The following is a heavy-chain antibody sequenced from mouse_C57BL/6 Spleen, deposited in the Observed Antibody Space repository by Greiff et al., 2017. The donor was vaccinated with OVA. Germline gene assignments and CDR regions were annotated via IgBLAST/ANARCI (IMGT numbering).Heavy chain of an antibody. Sequence: VQLKQSGGGLVKPGGSLKLSCAASGFTFSDYGMHWVRQAPEKGLEWVAYISSGSSTIYYADTVKGRFTISRDNAKNTLILQMTSLRSEDTAMYYCARPNYYGSSYYFDYWGQGTTLTVSS. J-gene: IGHJ2*01. V-gene: IGHV5-17*01. D-gene: IGHD1-1*01. CDR2: ISSGSSTI. CDR3: ARPNYYGSSYYFDY. CDR1: GFTFSDYG.